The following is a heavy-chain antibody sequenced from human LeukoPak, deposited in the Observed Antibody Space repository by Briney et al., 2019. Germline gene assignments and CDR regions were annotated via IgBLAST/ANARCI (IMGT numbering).Heavy chain of an antibody. CDR2: IYTSGST. J-gene: IGHJ4*02. V-gene: IGHV4-61*02. D-gene: IGHD3-3*01. Sequence: SQTLSLTCTVSGGSISSGSYYWSWIRQPAGKGLEWIGLIYTSGSTNYNPSLKSRVTISVDTSKNQFSLKLSSVTAADTAVYYCARVGVAFFFDYWGQGTLVTVYS. CDR3: ARVGVAFFFDY. CDR1: GGSISSGSYY.